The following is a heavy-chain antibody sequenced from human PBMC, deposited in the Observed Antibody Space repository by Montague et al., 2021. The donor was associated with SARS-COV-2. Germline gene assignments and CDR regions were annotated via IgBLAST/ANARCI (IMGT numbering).Heavy chain of an antibody. CDR3: ARGADYDFWSGYLRYKWFDP. D-gene: IGHD3-3*01. Sequence: SETLSLTCAVYGGSLSGYYLAWIRQTPGKGLEWIGEINHSGNTNSNPSLKSRLTISVDTSKKQFSLKLSSVTTADTAVYYCARGADYDFWSGYLRYKWFDPWGLVTPVTVSS. CDR2: INHSGNT. CDR1: GGSLSGYY. J-gene: IGHJ5*02. V-gene: IGHV4-34*01.